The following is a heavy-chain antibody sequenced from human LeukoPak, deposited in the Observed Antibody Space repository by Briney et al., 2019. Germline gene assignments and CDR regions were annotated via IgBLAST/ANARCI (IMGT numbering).Heavy chain of an antibody. V-gene: IGHV3-30*02. CDR2: LRKDATYS. Sequence: GGSLRLSSAASGFPFSSYGMYWVRQTPDKGLQWVAYLRKDATYSNYADSVRGRFTISRDNSKNTLDLQMSSLRVEDTAVYYCASGGPTRRTPDYCGQGTLVTVSS. D-gene: IGHD1-26*01. CDR3: ASGGPTRRTPDY. J-gene: IGHJ4*02. CDR1: GFPFSSYG.